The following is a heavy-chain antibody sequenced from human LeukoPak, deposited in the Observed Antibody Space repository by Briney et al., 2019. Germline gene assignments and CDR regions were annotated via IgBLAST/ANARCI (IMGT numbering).Heavy chain of an antibody. Sequence: GGSLRLSCAASGFTFSSYAMSWVRQAPGKGLEWVSAISGSGGSTYYADSVKGRSTISRDNSKNTLYLQMNSLRAEDTAVYYCASPLDMTYYFDYWGQGTLVTVSS. V-gene: IGHV3-23*01. D-gene: IGHD3-9*01. J-gene: IGHJ4*02. CDR3: ASPLDMTYYFDY. CDR1: GFTFSSYA. CDR2: ISGSGGST.